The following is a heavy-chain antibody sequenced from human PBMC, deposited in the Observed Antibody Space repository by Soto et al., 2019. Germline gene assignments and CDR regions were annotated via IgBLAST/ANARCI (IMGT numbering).Heavy chain of an antibody. CDR3: ATRPDFDY. CDR2: IWWDGSNT. V-gene: IGHV3-33*01. CDR1: GFTFSSYG. J-gene: IGHJ4*02. Sequence: PGGSLRLSCAASGFTFSSYGMHWVRQAPGKGLEWVAVIWWDGSNTYYADSVKGRFTISRDSPKNTLYLQMNSLRAEDTAVYYCATRPDFDYWGQGALVTVSS.